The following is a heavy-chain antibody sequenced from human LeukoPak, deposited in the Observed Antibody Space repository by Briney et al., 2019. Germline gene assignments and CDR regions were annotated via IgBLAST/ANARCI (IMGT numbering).Heavy chain of an antibody. Sequence: KPSETLSLTCTVSGGSISSYYWSWIRQPPGKGLEWIGYISNSGSTNYNPSLKSRVTISVDTSKNQFSLKLSSVSAADTAMYYCARDWGRYSGYDYNWFDPWGQGTLVTVSS. CDR1: GGSISSYY. J-gene: IGHJ5*02. D-gene: IGHD5-12*01. V-gene: IGHV4-59*01. CDR3: ARDWGRYSGYDYNWFDP. CDR2: ISNSGST.